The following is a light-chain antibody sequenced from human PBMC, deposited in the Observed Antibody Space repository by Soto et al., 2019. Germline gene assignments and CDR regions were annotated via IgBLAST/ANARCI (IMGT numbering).Light chain of an antibody. CDR2: AAS. CDR3: QRYGTAPFT. Sequence: DIQMTQSPSSLSASVGDIVTSTCRASQGISNDLAWYQQTPGKVPKLLIYAASTLQSGVPSRFSGSGSGTDFTLTISSLQPEDVASYYCQRYGTAPFTFGPGTKVDIK. J-gene: IGKJ3*01. CDR1: QGISND. V-gene: IGKV1-27*01.